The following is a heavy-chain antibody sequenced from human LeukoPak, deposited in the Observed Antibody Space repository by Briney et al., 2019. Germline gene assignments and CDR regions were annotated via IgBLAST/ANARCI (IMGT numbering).Heavy chain of an antibody. V-gene: IGHV1-18*01. CDR2: ISAYNGNT. Sequence: ASVKVSCKASGYTFTSYGISWVRQAPGQGLEWMGWISAYNGNTNYAQKLQGRVTMTTDTSTSTAYMELSSLRSEDTAVYYCAKVRDYGDGGSRGYYFYYMDVWGKGTTVTVSS. CDR1: GYTFTSYG. J-gene: IGHJ6*03. D-gene: IGHD4-17*01. CDR3: AKVRDYGDGGSRGYYFYYMDV.